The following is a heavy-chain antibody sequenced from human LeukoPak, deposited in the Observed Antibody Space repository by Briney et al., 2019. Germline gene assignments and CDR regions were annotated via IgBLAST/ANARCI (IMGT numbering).Heavy chain of an antibody. CDR2: IRYDGSNK. V-gene: IGHV3-30*02. CDR1: GFTFSSYG. D-gene: IGHD2-15*01. J-gene: IGHJ4*02. CDR3: AKNGVVPVVAARYYFDY. Sequence: PGGSLRLSCAASGFTFSSYGMHWVRQAPGKGLEWVAFIRYDGSNKYYADSVKGRFTISRDNSKNTLYLQMNSLRAEDTAVYYSAKNGVVPVVAARYYFDYWGQGTLVTVSS.